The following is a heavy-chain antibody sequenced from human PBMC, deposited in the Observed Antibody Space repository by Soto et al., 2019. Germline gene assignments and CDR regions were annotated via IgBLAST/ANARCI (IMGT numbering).Heavy chain of an antibody. Sequence: SETLSLTCTVSGGSISSYYWSLIRQPPGKGLEWIGYIYYSGSTNYNPSLKSRVTISVDTSKNQFSLKLSSVTAADTAVYYCARALRQQLEFDYWGQGTLVTVSS. CDR1: GGSISSYY. D-gene: IGHD1-1*01. CDR2: IYYSGST. J-gene: IGHJ4*02. V-gene: IGHV4-59*01. CDR3: ARALRQQLEFDY.